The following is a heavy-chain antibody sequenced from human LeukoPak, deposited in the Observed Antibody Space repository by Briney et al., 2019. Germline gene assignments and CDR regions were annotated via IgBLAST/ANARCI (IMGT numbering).Heavy chain of an antibody. CDR1: GYTFTGYY. J-gene: IGHJ4*02. D-gene: IGHD4-17*01. CDR3: AGRSPYPYGDYGDY. V-gene: IGHV1-2*02. Sequence: GASVKVSCKASGYTFTGYYMHWVRQAPGQGLEWMGWINPNSGGTNYAQKFQGRVTMTRDTSISTAYMELSRLRSDDTAVYYCAGRSPYPYGDYGDYWGQGTLVTVSS. CDR2: INPNSGGT.